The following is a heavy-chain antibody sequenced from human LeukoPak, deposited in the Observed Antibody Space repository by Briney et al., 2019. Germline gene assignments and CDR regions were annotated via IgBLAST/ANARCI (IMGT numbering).Heavy chain of an antibody. D-gene: IGHD2-21*01. J-gene: IGHJ4*02. CDR3: AKDAYSRGDY. Sequence: GGSLRLSCAASGLSFSSHWMSWVRQAPGKGLAWVANINQDGSVINYVGAVKGRCTISRDNAENSLYLQMNSLRGGDTALYYCAKDAYSRGDYWGQGTLVTVSS. V-gene: IGHV3-7*01. CDR2: INQDGSVI. CDR1: GLSFSSHW.